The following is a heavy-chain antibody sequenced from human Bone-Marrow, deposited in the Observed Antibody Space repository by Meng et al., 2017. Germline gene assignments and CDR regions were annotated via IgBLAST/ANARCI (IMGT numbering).Heavy chain of an antibody. V-gene: IGHV3-48*04. CDR3: AREVDYGGPWFDP. CDR2: ISSSGSTI. Sequence: GESLKISCAASGFTFSSYSMNWVRQAPGKGLEWVSYISSSGSTIYYADSVKGRFTISRDDAKNSLYLQMNSLRAEDTAVYYCAREVDYGGPWFDPWGQGTLVTVSS. CDR1: GFTFSSYS. D-gene: IGHD4-23*01. J-gene: IGHJ5*02.